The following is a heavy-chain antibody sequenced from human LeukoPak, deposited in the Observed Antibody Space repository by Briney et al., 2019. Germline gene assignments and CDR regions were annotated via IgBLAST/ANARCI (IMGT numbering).Heavy chain of an antibody. Sequence: SETLSLTCAVYGASFSGYYWSWIRQPPGKGLEWIGEINHSGSTNYNPSLKSRVTISVDTSKNQFSLKLSSVTAADTAVYYCASPAGYCSSTSCYSLWGQGTMVTVSS. CDR3: ASPAGYCSSTSCYSL. CDR2: INHSGST. V-gene: IGHV4-34*01. CDR1: GASFSGYY. J-gene: IGHJ3*01. D-gene: IGHD2-2*01.